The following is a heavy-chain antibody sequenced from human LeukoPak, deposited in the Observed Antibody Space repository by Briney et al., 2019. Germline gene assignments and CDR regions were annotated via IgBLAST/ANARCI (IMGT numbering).Heavy chain of an antibody. Sequence: SETLSLTCTVSGGSISSSNYYWGWIRQPPGKGLEWIGSIYYSGSTNYNPSLKSRVTISVDTSKNQFSLKLSSVTAADTAVYYCARDRRITMVRGPPAWFDPWGQGTLVTVSS. CDR1: GGSISSSNYY. CDR3: ARDRRITMVRGPPAWFDP. D-gene: IGHD3-10*01. J-gene: IGHJ5*02. CDR2: IYYSGST. V-gene: IGHV4-39*07.